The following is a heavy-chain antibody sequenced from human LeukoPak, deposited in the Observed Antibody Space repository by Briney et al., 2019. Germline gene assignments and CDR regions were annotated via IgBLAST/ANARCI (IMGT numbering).Heavy chain of an antibody. CDR1: GFTFSSYS. V-gene: IGHV3-21*01. CDR3: ARPYDDGYFDY. Sequence: GGSLRLSCAASGFTFSSYSMNWVRQAPGKGLEWVSSISSSSSYIYYADSVRGRFTISRDNAKNSLYLQMNSLRAEDTAVYYCARPYDDGYFDYWGQGTLVTVSS. D-gene: IGHD3-3*01. CDR2: ISSSSSYI. J-gene: IGHJ4*02.